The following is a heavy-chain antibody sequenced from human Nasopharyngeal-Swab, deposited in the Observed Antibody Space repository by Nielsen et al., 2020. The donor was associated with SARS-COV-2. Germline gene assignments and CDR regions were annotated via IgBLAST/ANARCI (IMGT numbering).Heavy chain of an antibody. Sequence: RQAPGKGLEWIGYIYYSGSTYYNPSLKGRVTISVDTSKNQFSLKLSSVTAADTAVYYCARDYYDSSGYYGGFDPWGQGTLVTVPS. CDR2: IYYSGST. V-gene: IGHV4-30-4*01. D-gene: IGHD3-22*01. CDR3: ARDYYDSSGYYGGFDP. J-gene: IGHJ5*02.